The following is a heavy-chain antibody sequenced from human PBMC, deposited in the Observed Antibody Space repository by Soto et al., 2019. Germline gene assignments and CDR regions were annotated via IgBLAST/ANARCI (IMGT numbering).Heavy chain of an antibody. J-gene: IGHJ6*02. V-gene: IGHV3-23*01. D-gene: IGHD6-13*01. CDR3: ARDRHGSDWYTYYFYTLAV. CDR1: EFTVSSNY. CDR2: ISGSGESI. Sequence: PGGSLRLSCSASEFTVSSNYMSWVRQAPGKGLEWVSGISGSGESIYYADSVEGRFTISRDNSKNTLYLQMNSLRGEDTAVYYCARDRHGSDWYTYYFYTLAVWGQGTTVTVSS.